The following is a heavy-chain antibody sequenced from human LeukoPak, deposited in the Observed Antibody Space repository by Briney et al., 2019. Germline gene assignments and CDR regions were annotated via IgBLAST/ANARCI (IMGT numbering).Heavy chain of an antibody. D-gene: IGHD3-22*01. V-gene: IGHV3-23*01. CDR1: GFTFSSYA. J-gene: IGHJ4*02. Sequence: GGSLRLSCAASGFTFSSYAMSWVRQAPGKGLEWVSAISGSGGSTNYADSVKGRFTISRDNPKNTLFLQMNSLRAEDTAVYFCAKRGVVIRVILVGFHKEAYYFDSWGQGALVTVSS. CDR3: AKRGVVIRVILVGFHKEAYYFDS. CDR2: ISGSGGST.